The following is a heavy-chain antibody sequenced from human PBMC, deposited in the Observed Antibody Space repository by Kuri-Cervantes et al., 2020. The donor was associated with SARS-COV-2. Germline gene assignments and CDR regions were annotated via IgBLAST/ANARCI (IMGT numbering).Heavy chain of an antibody. CDR3: ARVSRSGYLDY. Sequence: GRSLTPSCAASGFTFSNYAMYWVRQAPGKGLVYVSAISSNGDSTYYADSVKGRFTMSRDNSKNSLYLQMGSLRAEDMAVYYCARVSRSGYLDYWGQGTLVTVSS. J-gene: IGHJ4*02. D-gene: IGHD3-3*01. V-gene: IGHV3-64*02. CDR1: GFTFSNYA. CDR2: ISSNGDST.